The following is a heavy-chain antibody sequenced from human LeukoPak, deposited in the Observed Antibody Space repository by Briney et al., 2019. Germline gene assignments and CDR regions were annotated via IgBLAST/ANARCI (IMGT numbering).Heavy chain of an antibody. V-gene: IGHV1-46*01. J-gene: IGHJ1*01. D-gene: IGHD3-22*01. Sequence: WASVSVSCKASGYTFTIYYMHWVRPEPRQRVEWMGIINPSDGGTYYAENFQGRVTMTKDTSTSTVYMELSSLRSEDTAFYYCARGADDSSGFDPAEYFLHWGQGTLVTVSS. CDR2: INPSDGGT. CDR3: ARGADDSSGFDPAEYFLH. CDR1: GYTFTIYY.